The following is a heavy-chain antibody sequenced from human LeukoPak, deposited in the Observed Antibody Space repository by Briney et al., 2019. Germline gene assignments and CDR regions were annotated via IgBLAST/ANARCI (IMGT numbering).Heavy chain of an antibody. CDR3: ARGLKDSKRYYSYYYYMDV. D-gene: IGHD4-11*01. CDR2: INHSGDT. V-gene: IGHV4-34*01. Sequence: SETLSLTCAVSGGSFSADYWSWIRQSPRKGLECVGEINHSGDTNYNPSLNSRLTISIDPSKNQVSLTLHSVTAADTAVYYCARGLKDSKRYYSYYYYMDVWGEGTKVTVSS. J-gene: IGHJ6*03. CDR1: GGSFSADY.